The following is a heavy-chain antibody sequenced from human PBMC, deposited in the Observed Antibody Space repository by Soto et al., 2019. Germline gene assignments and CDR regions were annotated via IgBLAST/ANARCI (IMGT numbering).Heavy chain of an antibody. Sequence: GGSLRLSCVGTGLNFDDFAMHWVRQAPGKGLEWVSGITWNSRVLAYADSVKGRFTISRDNARNSLYLQMDSLRDEDTALYYCAKGRYDFWSPFYFDSWGQGTLVTVSS. J-gene: IGHJ4*02. CDR2: ITWNSRVL. V-gene: IGHV3-9*01. D-gene: IGHD3-3*01. CDR1: GLNFDDFA. CDR3: AKGRYDFWSPFYFDS.